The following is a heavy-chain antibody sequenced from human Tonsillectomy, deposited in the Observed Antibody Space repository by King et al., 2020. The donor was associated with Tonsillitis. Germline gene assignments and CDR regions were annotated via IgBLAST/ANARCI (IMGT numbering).Heavy chain of an antibody. J-gene: IGHJ6*02. CDR2: IRSKAKNYAT. Sequence: VQLVESGGVLVQPGGSLKLSCVASGFTFSDSAMHWVRQASGKGLEWVGRIRSKAKNYATVYGASVEGRFTISRDDSKNTAFLEMNSLKTEDTAVYYCTREGRSGYYSGVDVWGQGTPVTVSS. CDR3: TREGRSGYYSGVDV. D-gene: IGHD1-14*01. CDR1: GFTFSDSA. V-gene: IGHV3-73*02.